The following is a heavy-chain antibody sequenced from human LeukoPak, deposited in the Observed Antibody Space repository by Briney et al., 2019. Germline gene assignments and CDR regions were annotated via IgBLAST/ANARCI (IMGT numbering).Heavy chain of an antibody. Sequence: ASVKVSCKASGYTFTDYYMHWVRQAPGQGLEWMGWIIPNSGDTKYEQKFQGRVTMTRDTSISTAYMELSRLRSDDTAVYYCARGYVGVTPAFDYWGQGALVTVSS. V-gene: IGHV1-2*02. CDR2: IIPNSGDT. J-gene: IGHJ4*02. D-gene: IGHD4-23*01. CDR3: ARGYVGVTPAFDY. CDR1: GYTFTDYY.